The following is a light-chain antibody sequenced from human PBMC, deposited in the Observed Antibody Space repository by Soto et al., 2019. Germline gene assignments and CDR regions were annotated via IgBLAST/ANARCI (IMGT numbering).Light chain of an antibody. CDR2: DVS. J-gene: IGLJ1*01. Sequence: QSALTQPASVSGSPGQSITISCTGTSSDVGGYNYVSWYQQHPGKAPKLMIYDVSNRPSGVSNRFSGSKSGNTASLTISGLQAEDEADYYCSSYAGSYTLYVFGTGTKVTVL. CDR3: SSYAGSYTLYV. CDR1: SSDVGGYNY. V-gene: IGLV2-14*01.